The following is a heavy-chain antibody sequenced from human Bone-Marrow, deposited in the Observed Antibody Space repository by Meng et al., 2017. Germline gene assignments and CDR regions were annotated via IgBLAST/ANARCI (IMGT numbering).Heavy chain of an antibody. CDR1: GYTFTSYA. CDR2: INAGNGNT. Sequence: QVQLVRSGAEVKKPGASVKVSCKASGYTFTSYAMHWVRQAPGQRLEWMGWINAGNGNTKYSQKFQGRVTITRDTSASTAYMELRSLRSDDTAVYYCARDQDYVDYWGQGTLVTVSS. CDR3: ARDQDYVDY. V-gene: IGHV1-3*01. J-gene: IGHJ4*02. D-gene: IGHD3-16*01.